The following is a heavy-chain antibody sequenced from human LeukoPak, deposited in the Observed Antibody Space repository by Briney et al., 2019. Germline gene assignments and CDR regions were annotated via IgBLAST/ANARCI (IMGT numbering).Heavy chain of an antibody. J-gene: IGHJ4*02. CDR1: GGSFSGYY. V-gene: IGHV4-34*01. Sequence: SETLSLTCAVYGGSFSGYYWSWIRQPPGKGLEWIGEINHSGSTNYNPSLKSRVTISVDTSKNQFSLKLSSVTAAATAVYYCARKYSSSSYYFDYWGQGTLVTVSS. CDR2: INHSGST. D-gene: IGHD6-6*01. CDR3: ARKYSSSSYYFDY.